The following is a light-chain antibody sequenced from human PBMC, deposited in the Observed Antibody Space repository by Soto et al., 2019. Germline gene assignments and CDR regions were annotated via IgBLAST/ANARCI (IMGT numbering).Light chain of an antibody. CDR2: DVS. J-gene: IGLJ1*01. Sequence: QSVLTQPASVSGSPGQSITISCTGTSSDVGGYNYVSWYQQHPGKAPKLMIYDVSNRPSGVSNRFSGSKSGNTASLTISGLQAEDEADYYCSSHTSRSTSYVFGTGTKSPS. CDR3: SSHTSRSTSYV. V-gene: IGLV2-14*01. CDR1: SSDVGGYNY.